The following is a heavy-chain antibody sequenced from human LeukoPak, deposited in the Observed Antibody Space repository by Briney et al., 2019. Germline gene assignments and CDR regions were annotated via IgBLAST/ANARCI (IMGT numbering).Heavy chain of an antibody. D-gene: IGHD5-12*01. V-gene: IGHV4-39*07. J-gene: IGHJ4*02. Sequence: SETLSLTCTVSGGSISSSSYYWGWIRQPPGKGLEWIGSIYYSGSTYYNPSLKSRVTISVDTSKNQFSLKLSSVTAADTAVYYCARDQWSGGYDSFADYWGQGTLVTVSS. CDR3: ARDQWSGGYDSFADY. CDR2: IYYSGST. CDR1: GGSISSSSYY.